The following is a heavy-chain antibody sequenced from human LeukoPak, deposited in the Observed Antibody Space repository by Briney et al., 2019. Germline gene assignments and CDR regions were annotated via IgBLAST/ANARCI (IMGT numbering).Heavy chain of an antibody. D-gene: IGHD3/OR15-3a*01. CDR3: ARCPYNLWTGHSKWYFDL. J-gene: IGHJ2*01. V-gene: IGHV4-39*01. CDR1: GASIRSTSYY. Sequence: SETLSLTCTVSGASIRSTSYYWGWLRQPPGKGLAWIANIYFSGDTYYNPSLKGRVTMSVDSSKEQFSLSLTSVTAADTAVYYCARCPYNLWTGHSKWYFDLWGRGTLVTVSS. CDR2: IYFSGDT.